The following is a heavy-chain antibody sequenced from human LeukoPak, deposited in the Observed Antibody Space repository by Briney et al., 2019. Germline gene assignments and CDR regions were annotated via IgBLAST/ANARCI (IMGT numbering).Heavy chain of an antibody. J-gene: IGHJ4*02. CDR1: GGSFSGYY. CDR2: INHSGSS. D-gene: IGHD5-24*01. V-gene: IGHV4-34*01. CDR3: AREGGYLQLRYFDY. Sequence: KPSETLSLTCAVYGGSFSGYYWSWIRQAPGKGLEWIGEINHSGSSNYNPSLKSRVTISVDTSKNQFSLRLISVTAADTAVYYCAREGGYLQLRYFDYWGQGTLVTVSS.